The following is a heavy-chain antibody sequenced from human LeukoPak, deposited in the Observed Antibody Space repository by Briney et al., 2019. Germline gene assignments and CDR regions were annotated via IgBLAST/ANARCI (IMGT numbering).Heavy chain of an antibody. J-gene: IGHJ4*02. D-gene: IGHD3-22*01. CDR2: IYYSGGT. CDR3: ARLGDSSGYYYVGDY. CDR1: GDSSTISTYY. Sequence: SETLSLTCTVSGDSSTISTYYWGWIRQPPGKGLAWIGSIYYSGGTYYDPSLKSRVTISVDTSKNQFSLKLSSVTAADTAVYYCARLGDSSGYYYVGDYWGQGTLVAVSS. V-gene: IGHV4-39*01.